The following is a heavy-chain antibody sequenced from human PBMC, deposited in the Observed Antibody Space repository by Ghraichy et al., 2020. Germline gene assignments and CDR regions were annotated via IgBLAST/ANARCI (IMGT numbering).Heavy chain of an antibody. Sequence: IWYDGSNKYYADSVKGLFTISRDTSTNTLYLQMNSLRAEDTAVYFCARDRPWDTNPLSSYYYGMDVWGPGTTVIV. V-gene: IGHV3-33*01. D-gene: IGHD1-26*01. J-gene: IGHJ6*02. CDR3: ARDRPWDTNPLSSYYYGMDV. CDR2: IWYDGSNK.